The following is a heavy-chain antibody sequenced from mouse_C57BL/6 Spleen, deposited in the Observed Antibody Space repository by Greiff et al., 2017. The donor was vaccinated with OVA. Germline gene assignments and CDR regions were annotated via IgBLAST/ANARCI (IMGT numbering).Heavy chain of an antibody. CDR2: IHPNSGST. V-gene: IGHV1-64*01. J-gene: IGHJ4*01. CDR3: ARGDYGSRREDAMDY. Sequence: QVQLQQPGAELVKPGASVKLSCKASGYTFTSYWMHWVKQRPGQGLEWIGMIHPNSGSTKYNEKFKSKATLTVDKSSSTAYMQLSSLTSEDSAVYYCARGDYGSRREDAMDYWGQGTSVTVSS. D-gene: IGHD1-1*01. CDR1: GYTFTSYW.